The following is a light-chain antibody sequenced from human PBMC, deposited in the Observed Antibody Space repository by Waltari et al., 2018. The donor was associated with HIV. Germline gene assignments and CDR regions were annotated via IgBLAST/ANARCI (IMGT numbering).Light chain of an antibody. CDR3: ATLDDSLNGPI. CDR1: SSNIGSNG. Sequence: QSVLTQSPSASGTPGQRVTISCSGGSSNIGSNGVDWYHQFPGTAPKLLLYSNNQRPSAVPDRFSGSRSGTSASLAISWLQSEDEATYYCATLDDSLNGPIFGGGTRLTVL. CDR2: SNN. J-gene: IGLJ2*01. V-gene: IGLV1-44*01.